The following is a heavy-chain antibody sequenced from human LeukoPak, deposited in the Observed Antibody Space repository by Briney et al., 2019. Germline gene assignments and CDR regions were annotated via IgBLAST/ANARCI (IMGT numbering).Heavy chain of an antibody. CDR1: GFTFSSYA. J-gene: IGHJ4*02. CDR2: ISGSGYST. V-gene: IGHV3-23*01. CDR3: ARVASNYDFDY. D-gene: IGHD4-11*01. Sequence: GGSLRLSCAASGFTFSSYAMSWVRQAPGKGLEWVSSISGSGYSTYYADSVKGRFTISRDNAQNSLYLQMNSLRAEDTALYYCARVASNYDFDYWGQGTLVTVSS.